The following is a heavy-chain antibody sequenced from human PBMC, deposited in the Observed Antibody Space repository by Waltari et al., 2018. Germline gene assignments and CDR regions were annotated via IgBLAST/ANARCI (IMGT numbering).Heavy chain of an antibody. CDR1: GFTFSSYA. Sequence: EVQLLESGGGLVQPGGSLRLSCAASGFTFSSYAMSWVRQAPGKGLEWVSVIYSGGSTYYADSVKGRFTISRDNSKNTLYLQMNSLRAEDTAVYYCAKDPGAGLDYWGQGTLVTVSS. D-gene: IGHD7-27*01. CDR3: AKDPGAGLDY. J-gene: IGHJ4*02. CDR2: IYSGGST. V-gene: IGHV3-23*03.